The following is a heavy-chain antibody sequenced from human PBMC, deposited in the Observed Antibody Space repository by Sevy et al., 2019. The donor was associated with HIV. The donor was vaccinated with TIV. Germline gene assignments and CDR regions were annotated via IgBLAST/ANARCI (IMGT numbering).Heavy chain of an antibody. V-gene: IGHV3-73*01. Sequence: GGSLRLSCAASGFSFSGSGMHWVRQASGKGLEWVGGIRSQANSYATAYAASVKGRFTISRDDSKNTAYLQMNSLKTEDTAVYYCTSFKEDTAVFTPGVWGQGTLVTVSS. D-gene: IGHD5-18*01. CDR3: TSFKEDTAVFTPGV. CDR2: IRSQANSYAT. CDR1: GFSFSGSG. J-gene: IGHJ4*02.